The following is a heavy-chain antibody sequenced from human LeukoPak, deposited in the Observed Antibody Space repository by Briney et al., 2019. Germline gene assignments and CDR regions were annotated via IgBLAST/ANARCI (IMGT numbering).Heavy chain of an antibody. CDR3: ARDLGSNYGYFDY. CDR1: GFTFSDYY. J-gene: IGHJ4*02. V-gene: IGHV3-11*01. Sequence: GGSLRLSCAASGFTFSDYYMSWIRQAPGKGLGWGSYISSTGSTIYYADSVKGRFTISRDNAKNSLYLQMNSLRAEDTAVYYCARDLGSNYGYFDYWGQGTLVTVSS. D-gene: IGHD4-11*01. CDR2: ISSTGSTI.